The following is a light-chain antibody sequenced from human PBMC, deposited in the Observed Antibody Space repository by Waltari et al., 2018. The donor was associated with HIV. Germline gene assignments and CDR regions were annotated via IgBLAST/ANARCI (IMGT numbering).Light chain of an antibody. CDR1: AGSVSASYC. CDR2: STN. CDR3: SLYMGGGIWV. J-gene: IGLJ3*02. V-gene: IGLV8-61*01. Sequence: QTVVIQEPSSSVSPGGTVTLTCGLSAGSVSASYCPSRYQQTQGPAPRTLIYSTNTRSSGVPDRFSGSILGNKAALAITGAQADDGSVYYCSLYMGGGIWVFGGGTKLTVL.